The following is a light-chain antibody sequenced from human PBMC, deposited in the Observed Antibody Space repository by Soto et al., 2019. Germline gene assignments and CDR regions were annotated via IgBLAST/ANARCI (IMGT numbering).Light chain of an antibody. CDR2: RAS. CDR3: QQYNKWPYT. J-gene: IGKJ2*01. V-gene: IGKV3-15*01. CDR1: QHVSSN. Sequence: EIVMTQSPATLSVSPGGSATLSCRASQHVSSNLAWYRQKPGQAPKLLIYRASTRATGIPATFSGSGSGTEFTLTISSLQSEDFAVYYCQQYNKWPYTFGQGT.